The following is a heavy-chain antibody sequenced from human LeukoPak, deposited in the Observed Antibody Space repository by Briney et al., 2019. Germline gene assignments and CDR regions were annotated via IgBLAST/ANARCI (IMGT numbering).Heavy chain of an antibody. CDR2: ISYDGSNK. CDR3: ARDWYYYDSSGYYFTYYFDY. J-gene: IGHJ4*02. D-gene: IGHD3-22*01. Sequence: GGSLRLSCAASGFTFSSYAMHWVRQAPGKGLEWGAVISYDGSNKYYADSVKGRFTISRDNSKNTLYLQMNSLRAEDTAVYYCARDWYYYDSSGYYFTYYFDYWGQGTLVTVSS. V-gene: IGHV3-30*04. CDR1: GFTFSSYA.